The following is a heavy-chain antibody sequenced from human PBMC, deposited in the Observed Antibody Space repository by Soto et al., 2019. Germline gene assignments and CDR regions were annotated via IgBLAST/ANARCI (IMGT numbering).Heavy chain of an antibody. V-gene: IGHV4-39*01. Sequence: RSYYWGWIRQPPGKGLEWIGSIYYSGSTYYNPSLKSRVTISVDTSKNQFSLTLSSVTAADTAVYYCAIHPRWTNGVCCSRSWFDPWGQGTLGTVS. CDR3: AIHPRWTNGVCCSRSWFDP. CDR1: RSYY. CDR2: IYYSGST. J-gene: IGHJ5*02. D-gene: IGHD2-8*01.